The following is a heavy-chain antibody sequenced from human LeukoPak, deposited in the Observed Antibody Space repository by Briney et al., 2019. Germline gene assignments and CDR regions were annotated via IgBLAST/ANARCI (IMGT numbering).Heavy chain of an antibody. CDR2: ISTSGSTI. J-gene: IGHJ4*02. CDR1: GFTFSSYE. Sequence: PGGSLRLSCAASGFTFSSYEMNWVRQAPGKGLEWASYISTSGSTIYYADYVKGRFTISRDNAKNSLYLQMNSLRAEDTAVYYCARVPRSGDHFDYWGQGTLVTVSS. D-gene: IGHD3-22*01. CDR3: ARVPRSGDHFDY. V-gene: IGHV3-48*03.